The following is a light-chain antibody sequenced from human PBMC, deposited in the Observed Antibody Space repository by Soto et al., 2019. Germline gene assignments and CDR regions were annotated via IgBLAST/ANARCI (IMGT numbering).Light chain of an antibody. CDR3: QQRNNWPPSIT. CDR2: DAS. J-gene: IGKJ5*01. CDR1: QSVSSY. Sequence: EIVLTPSPATLSLSPGERATLSCRASQSVSSYLAWYQQKPGQAPRLLIYDASNRATGIPARFSGSGSGTDFTLTISSLEPEDFAVYYCQQRNNWPPSITFGQGTRVEIK. V-gene: IGKV3-11*01.